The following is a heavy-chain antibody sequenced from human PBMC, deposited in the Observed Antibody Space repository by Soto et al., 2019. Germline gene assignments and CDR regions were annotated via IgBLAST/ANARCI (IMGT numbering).Heavy chain of an antibody. CDR2: IYYSGST. J-gene: IGHJ4*02. V-gene: IGHV4-59*01. CDR3: ARATPYYYDSSGYRRWFDY. CDR1: GGSSSGYC. D-gene: IGHD3-22*01. Sequence: SETLSLTCTVSGGSSSGYCWSWIRQPPGKGLEWIGYIYYSGSTNYNPSLKSRVTISVDTSKNQFSLKLSSVTAADTAVYYCARATPYYYDSSGYRRWFDYWGQGTLVTVSS.